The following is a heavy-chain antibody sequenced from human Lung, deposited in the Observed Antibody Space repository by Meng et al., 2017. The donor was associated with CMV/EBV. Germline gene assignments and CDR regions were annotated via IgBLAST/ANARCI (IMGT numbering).Heavy chain of an antibody. Sequence: LXXAVYGGFFSGYYWSWIRQPPGKGLEWIGEINHSGSTNYNPSLKSRVTISVDTSKNQFSLKLSSVTAADTAVYYCARSNIVVVVAATPGYYYYGMDVXGQGXTVTVSS. V-gene: IGHV4-34*01. CDR1: GGFFSGYY. CDR2: INHSGST. CDR3: ARSNIVVVVAATPGYYYYGMDV. J-gene: IGHJ6*02. D-gene: IGHD2-15*01.